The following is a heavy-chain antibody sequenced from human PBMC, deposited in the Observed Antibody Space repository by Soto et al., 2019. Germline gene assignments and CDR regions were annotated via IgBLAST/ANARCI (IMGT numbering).Heavy chain of an antibody. V-gene: IGHV4-59*11. Sequence: QVQLQESGPGLVKPSETLSLTCVVSGGSISSHYWSWIRQPPGSGLEWIGFVHYSGSTNYSPSLKSRVTVSIDTSKNQFSLNLSSVTAADTAFYFCARRDYSTSSLGPFDYWGQGILVTVSS. J-gene: IGHJ4*02. CDR1: GGSISSHY. CDR3: ARRDYSTSSLGPFDY. CDR2: VHYSGST. D-gene: IGHD6-6*01.